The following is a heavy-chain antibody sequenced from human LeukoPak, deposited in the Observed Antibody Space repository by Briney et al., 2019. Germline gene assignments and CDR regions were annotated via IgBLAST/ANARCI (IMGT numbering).Heavy chain of an antibody. CDR3: AKLYTSRWYNDY. V-gene: IGHV3-23*01. Sequence: GGSLRLSCAASGFTFSSYAMSWVRQAPGKGLEWVSALSNIGSSTSYADSVKGRFTISRDNSKNTLYPQMNSLRAEDTAVYYCAKLYTSRWYNDYWGQGTLVTVSS. CDR2: LSNIGSST. J-gene: IGHJ4*02. CDR1: GFTFSSYA. D-gene: IGHD6-13*01.